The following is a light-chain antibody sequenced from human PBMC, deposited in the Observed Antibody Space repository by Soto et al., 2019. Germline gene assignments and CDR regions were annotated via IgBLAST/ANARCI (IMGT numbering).Light chain of an antibody. V-gene: IGKV1D-13*01. Sequence: AIHLTQSPSSLSASVGDGFTITCRASQGISSALAWYQQKPGKAHKLLIYDASSLETGVPSRFSGSGSGTDFTPTISSLQPEDFATYYCQQFNNYLPLTFGGGTKVHI. CDR3: QQFNNYLPLT. CDR2: DAS. J-gene: IGKJ4*01. CDR1: QGISSA.